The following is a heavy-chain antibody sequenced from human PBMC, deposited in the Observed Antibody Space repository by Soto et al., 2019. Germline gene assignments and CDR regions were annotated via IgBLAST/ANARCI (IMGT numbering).Heavy chain of an antibody. CDR3: ATGTYSWNYLTYYMDV. D-gene: IGHD1-7*01. CDR1: GFTFSSYA. Sequence: GGSLRLSCAASGFTFSSYAMSWVRQAPGKGLEWVSAISGSGGSTYYADSVKGRFTSSRDNSKNTLYMQMNSLRAEDTSVYYCATGTYSWNYLTYYMDVWGKGTTVTVSS. J-gene: IGHJ6*03. V-gene: IGHV3-23*01. CDR2: ISGSGGST.